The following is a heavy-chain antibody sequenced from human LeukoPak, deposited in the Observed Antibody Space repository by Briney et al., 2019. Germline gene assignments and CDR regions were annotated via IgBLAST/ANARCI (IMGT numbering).Heavy chain of an antibody. D-gene: IGHD4-11*01. J-gene: IGHJ6*03. CDR2: IIPIFGSA. CDR1: GGTFSSYA. V-gene: IGHV1-69*13. CDR3: ATAPYYSNFNRPGRYYMDV. Sequence: GASVKVSCKASGGTFSSYAISWVRQAPGQGLEWMGGIIPIFGSANYAQNFKGRVTITADESTTTAYMELSSLRSEDTAVYYCATAPYYSNFNRPGRYYMDVWGKGTTVTVSS.